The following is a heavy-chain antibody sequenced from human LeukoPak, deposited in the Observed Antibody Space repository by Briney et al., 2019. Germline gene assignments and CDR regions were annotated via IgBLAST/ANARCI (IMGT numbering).Heavy chain of an antibody. CDR1: GVTVSSNTAA. Sequence: SQTLSLTCAISGVTVSSNTAAWNWIRQSPTRGLEWLGRTYYRSTWYTDYAVSVESRISINPDTSKNQFSLQQNSVTPEDTAVYYCAREDSGESPNSGYWGRHYYYYGMDVWGQGTTVSVSS. CDR2: TYYRSTWYT. CDR3: AREDSGESPNSGYWGRHYYYYGMDV. D-gene: IGHD3-22*01. J-gene: IGHJ6*02. V-gene: IGHV6-1*01.